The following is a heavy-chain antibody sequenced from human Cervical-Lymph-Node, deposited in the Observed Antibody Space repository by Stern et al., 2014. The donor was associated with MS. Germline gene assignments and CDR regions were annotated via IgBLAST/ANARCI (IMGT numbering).Heavy chain of an antibody. J-gene: IGHJ4*02. CDR1: GFTFSQYA. Sequence: EVQLVESGGDLVQPGGSLKLSCVASGFTFSQYAMNWVRQAPGKGLEWVSSISSSGGSTYQADSVKGRLTISRDNSENTLYLQMSALGAEDTAVYYCARGLWFGELTADASYFFDYWGQGTLVTVSS. CDR3: ARGLWFGELTADASYFFDY. CDR2: ISSSGGST. D-gene: IGHD3-10*01. V-gene: IGHV3-23*04.